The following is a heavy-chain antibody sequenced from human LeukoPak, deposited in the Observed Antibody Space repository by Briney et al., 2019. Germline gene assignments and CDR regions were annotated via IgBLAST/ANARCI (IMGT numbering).Heavy chain of an antibody. D-gene: IGHD6-13*01. J-gene: IGHJ4*02. V-gene: IGHV3-15*01. CDR3: AKPLGSSWDYFDY. Sequence: PGGSLRLSCAASGFTFSKAWMSWVRQAPGKGLEWVGRIKSKTYGGTADFAAPVRGRFTISRDDSKNTLYLQMNSLKTEDTAVYSCAKPLGSSWDYFDYWGQGTLVTVSS. CDR2: IKSKTYGGTA. CDR1: GFTFSKAW.